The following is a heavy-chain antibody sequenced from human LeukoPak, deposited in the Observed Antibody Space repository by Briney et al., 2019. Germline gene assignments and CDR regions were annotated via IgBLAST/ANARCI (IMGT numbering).Heavy chain of an antibody. V-gene: IGHV4-34*01. J-gene: IGHJ1*01. CDR2: INHSGST. D-gene: IGHD3-22*01. CDR1: GGSFSGYY. CDR3: ARAGRGIYDSSGSTQGYFQH. Sequence: KASETLSLTCAVYGGSFSGYYWSWIRQPPGKGLEWIGEINHSGSTNYNPSLKSRVTISVDTSKNQFSLKLSSVTAADTAVYYCARAGRGIYDSSGSTQGYFQHWGQGTLVTVSS.